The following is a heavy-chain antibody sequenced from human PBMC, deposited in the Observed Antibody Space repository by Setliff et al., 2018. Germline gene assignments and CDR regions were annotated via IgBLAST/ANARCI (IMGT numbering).Heavy chain of an antibody. CDR1: GGSISNYY. Sequence: SETLSLTCTVSGGSISNYYWSWIRQSPVKGLEWIGFIYYNGRSDHNPSFQSRVTMSVDRSKNQFSLNLRAMTAADTAVYYCAREGGGSGWTPDSWGQGTLVTVSS. CDR2: IYYNGRS. J-gene: IGHJ4*02. V-gene: IGHV4-59*01. D-gene: IGHD6-19*01. CDR3: AREGGGSGWTPDS.